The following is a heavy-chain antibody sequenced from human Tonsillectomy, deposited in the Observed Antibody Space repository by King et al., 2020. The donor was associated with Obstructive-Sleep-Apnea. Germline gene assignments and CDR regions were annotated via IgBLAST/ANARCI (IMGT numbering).Heavy chain of an antibody. CDR3: AKDRRGYSSGLYCFDY. CDR1: GFTFSSYA. Sequence: VQLVESGGGLVQPGGSLRLSCAASGFTFSSYAMSWVRQAPGKGLEWVSAISGSGGSTYYADSVKGRFTISRDNSKNTLYLQMNSLRAEDTAVYYCAKDRRGYSSGLYCFDYWGQGTLVTVSS. V-gene: IGHV3-23*04. J-gene: IGHJ4*02. CDR2: ISGSGGST. D-gene: IGHD6-19*01.